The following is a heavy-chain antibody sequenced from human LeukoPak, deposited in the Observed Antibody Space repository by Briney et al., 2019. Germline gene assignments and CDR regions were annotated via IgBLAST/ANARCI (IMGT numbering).Heavy chain of an antibody. Sequence: GGSLRLSCEASGFTFSDYWMNWVRQAPGLGLEWVANIRQDGSQKYYVDSVKGRFTISRDNSKNTLYLQMNSLRTEDTAVYYCAQGKNIVLMVHASPFDYWGQGTLVTVSS. V-gene: IGHV3-7*01. J-gene: IGHJ4*02. CDR1: GFTFSDYW. D-gene: IGHD2-8*01. CDR3: AQGKNIVLMVHASPFDY. CDR2: IRQDGSQK.